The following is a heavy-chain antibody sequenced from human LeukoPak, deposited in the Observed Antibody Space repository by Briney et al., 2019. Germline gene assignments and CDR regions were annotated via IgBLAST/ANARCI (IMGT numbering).Heavy chain of an antibody. CDR3: ARDKSGYSYGYDYYYYGMDV. V-gene: IGHV1-69*13. CDR1: GGTFSSHA. CDR2: IIPIFGTA. Sequence: SVKVSCKASGGTFSSHAISWVRQAPGQGLEWMRGIIPIFGTANYAQKFQGRVTITADESTSTAYMELSSLRSEDTAVYYCARDKSGYSYGYDYYYYGMDVWGQGTTVTVSS. J-gene: IGHJ6*02. D-gene: IGHD5-18*01.